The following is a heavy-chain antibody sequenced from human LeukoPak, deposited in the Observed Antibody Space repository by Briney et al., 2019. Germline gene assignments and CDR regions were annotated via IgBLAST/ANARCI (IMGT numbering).Heavy chain of an antibody. CDR1: GYTFTSYA. V-gene: IGHV1-3*01. J-gene: IGHJ6*02. Sequence: ASVKVSCKASGYTFTSYAMHWVRQAPGQRLEWMGWINAGNGNTKYSQKFQGRVTITRDTSASTAYMELSSLRSEDTAVYYCARGGRDGYNYYYYYGMDVWGQGTTVTVSS. CDR2: INAGNGNT. CDR3: ARGGRDGYNYYYYYGMDV. D-gene: IGHD5-24*01.